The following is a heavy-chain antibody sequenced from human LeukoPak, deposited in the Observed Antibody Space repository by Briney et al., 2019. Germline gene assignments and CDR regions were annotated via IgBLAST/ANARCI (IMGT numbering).Heavy chain of an antibody. D-gene: IGHD5-12*01. J-gene: IGHJ6*03. CDR2: ISFSGTYI. Sequence: PGGSLRLSCAASGFSFSSCMNWVRQAPGKGLEWVSSISFSGTYIYYADSLKGRFTISRDNARNSLYLQMNSLRAEDTAVYYCAREHSGYDFPGRDYYYMDVWGKGTTVTVSS. V-gene: IGHV3-21*01. CDR3: AREHSGYDFPGRDYYYMDV. CDR1: GFSFSSC.